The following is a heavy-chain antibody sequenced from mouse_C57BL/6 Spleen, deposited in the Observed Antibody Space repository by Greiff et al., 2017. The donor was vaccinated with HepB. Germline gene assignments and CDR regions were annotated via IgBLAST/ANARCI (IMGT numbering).Heavy chain of an antibody. CDR1: GYSFTGYY. CDR2: INPSTGGT. J-gene: IGHJ2*01. V-gene: IGHV1-43*01. CDR3: ARSDYGISYFDY. D-gene: IGHD1-1*02. Sequence: VQLKESGPELVKPGASVKISCKASGYSFTGYYMHWVKQSSEKSLEWIGEINPSTGGTSYNQKFKGKATLTVDKSSSTAYMQLKSLTSEDSAVYYCARSDYGISYFDYWGQGTTLTVSS.